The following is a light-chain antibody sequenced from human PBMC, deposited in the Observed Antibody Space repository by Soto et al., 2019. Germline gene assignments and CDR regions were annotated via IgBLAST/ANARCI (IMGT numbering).Light chain of an antibody. V-gene: IGKV3-11*01. CDR1: QSVSSY. CDR2: DAS. CDR3: QQRSNWPPWT. J-gene: IGKJ1*01. Sequence: EIVLTQSPATLSLSPGERATLSCRASQSVSSYLAWYQQKPGQAPRLLIYDASNMATGIPPRFSGSGSGTGFTLTISSLEPEDFAVYYCQQRSNWPPWTFGQGTKVEIK.